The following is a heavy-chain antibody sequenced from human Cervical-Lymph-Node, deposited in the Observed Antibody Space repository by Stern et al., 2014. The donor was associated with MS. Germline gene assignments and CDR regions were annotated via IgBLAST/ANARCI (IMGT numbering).Heavy chain of an antibody. CDR3: AKDISSGRWEAQYYYGMDV. CDR2: IRWNSGSM. CDR1: RFNFDDYA. V-gene: IGHV3-9*01. J-gene: IGHJ6*02. D-gene: IGHD6-19*01. Sequence: VQLVESGGGLVQPGRSLRLSCAGSRFNFDDYAMHWVRQAPGRGLAWVSSIRWNSGSMEYADSVKGRFTISRDNAKNSLYLQMDSLRVEDTAIYYCAKDISSGRWEAQYYYGMDVWGQGTTVTVSS.